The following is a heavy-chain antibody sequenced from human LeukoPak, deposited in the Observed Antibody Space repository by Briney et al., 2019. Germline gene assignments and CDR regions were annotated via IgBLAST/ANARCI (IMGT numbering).Heavy chain of an antibody. Sequence: SETLSLTCAVYGGSFSGYYWSWIRQPPGKGLEWIGEINHSGSTNYNPSLKSRVAISVDTSKNQFSLKLSSVTAADTVVYYCARGGGYCSSASCYWAGWGQGTLVIVSS. D-gene: IGHD2-2*03. V-gene: IGHV4-34*01. CDR3: ARGGGYCSSASCYWAG. J-gene: IGHJ4*02. CDR2: INHSGST. CDR1: GGSFSGYY.